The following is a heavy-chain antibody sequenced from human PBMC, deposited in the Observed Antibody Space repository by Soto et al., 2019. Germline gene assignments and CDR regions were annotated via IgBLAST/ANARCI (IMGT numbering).Heavy chain of an antibody. V-gene: IGHV4-59*06. CDR1: GVSIISYY. CDR2: IYYSGST. Sequence: SETLSLTCTVSGVSIISYYWSWIRQHPGKRLEWIGYIYYSGSTYYNPSLKSRVTISVDTSKNQFSLKLSSVTAADTAVYYCARSVFPWGQGTLVTVSS. J-gene: IGHJ5*02. CDR3: ARSVFP.